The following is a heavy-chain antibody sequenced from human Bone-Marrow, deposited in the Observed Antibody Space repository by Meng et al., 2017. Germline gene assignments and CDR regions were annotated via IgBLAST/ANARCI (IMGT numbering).Heavy chain of an antibody. CDR1: GGTFSSYA. J-gene: IGHJ3*02. V-gene: IGHV1-69*13. Sequence: SVKVSCKASGGTFSSYAISWVRQAPGQGLEWMGGIIPIFGTANYAQKFQGRVTITADESTSTAYMELSSLRSEDTAVYYCARLIRGVDTAMPGNNDAFDIWGQGTMVT. CDR2: IIPIFGTA. CDR3: ARLIRGVDTAMPGNNDAFDI. D-gene: IGHD5-18*01.